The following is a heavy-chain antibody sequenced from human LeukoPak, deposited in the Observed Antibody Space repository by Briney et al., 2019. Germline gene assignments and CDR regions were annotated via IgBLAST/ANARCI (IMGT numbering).Heavy chain of an antibody. Sequence: GGSLRLSCAASGFTFSSYWMHWVRQAPGKGLMWVSRINSDGSSTSYADSVKGRFTISRDNAKNTLYLQMNGLRAEDTAVYYCARGIAAAGTTYWGQGTLVTVSS. CDR1: GFTFSSYW. V-gene: IGHV3-74*01. CDR3: ARGIAAAGTTY. J-gene: IGHJ4*02. CDR2: INSDGSST. D-gene: IGHD6-13*01.